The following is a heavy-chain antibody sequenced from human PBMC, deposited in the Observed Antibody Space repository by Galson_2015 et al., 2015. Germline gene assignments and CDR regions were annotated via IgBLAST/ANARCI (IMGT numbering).Heavy chain of an antibody. V-gene: IGHV3-7*01. D-gene: IGHD3-10*01. Sequence: SLRLSCAASGFTFSSYWMSWVRQAPGKGLEWVANIEEDGSEKYYVDSVKGRFTISRDNARNSLYLQMTSLRVEDTAVYYCARDRWSSYGSGSYYSFDDWGQGILVTVSS. J-gene: IGHJ4*02. CDR1: GFTFSSYW. CDR2: IEEDGSEK. CDR3: ARDRWSSYGSGSYYSFDD.